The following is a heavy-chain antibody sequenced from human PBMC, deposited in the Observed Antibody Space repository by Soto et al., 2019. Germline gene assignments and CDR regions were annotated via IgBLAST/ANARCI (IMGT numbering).Heavy chain of an antibody. CDR3: ARDIRRNTIFGVAIPLSDYYGMDV. J-gene: IGHJ6*02. Sequence: ASVKVSCKASGYTFTGYYMHWVRQAPGQGLEWMGWINPNSGGTNYAQKFQGRVTMTRDTSISTAYMELSRLRSDDTAEYYCARDIRRNTIFGVAIPLSDYYGMDVWGQGTTVTVSS. D-gene: IGHD3-3*01. CDR1: GYTFTGYY. V-gene: IGHV1-2*02. CDR2: INPNSGGT.